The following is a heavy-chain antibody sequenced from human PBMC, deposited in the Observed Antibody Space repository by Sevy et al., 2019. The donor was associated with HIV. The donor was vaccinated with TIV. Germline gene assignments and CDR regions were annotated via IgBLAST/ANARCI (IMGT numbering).Heavy chain of an antibody. D-gene: IGHD4-17*01. CDR2: ISYDGSNK. V-gene: IGHV3-30-3*01. J-gene: IGHJ4*02. CDR1: GFTFSSYA. Sequence: GGSLRLSCVASGFTFSSYAMHWVRQAPGKGLEWVAVISYDGSNKYYADSVKGRFTISRDNSKNTLYLQMNSLRAEDTAVYYCARDDGFDYWGQGTLVTVSS. CDR3: ARDDGFDY.